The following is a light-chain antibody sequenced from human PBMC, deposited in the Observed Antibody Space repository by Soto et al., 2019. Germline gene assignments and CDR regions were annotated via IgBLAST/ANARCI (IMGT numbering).Light chain of an antibody. CDR2: DAS. CDR3: QQYGSSPPT. J-gene: IGKJ1*01. V-gene: IGKV1-9*01. Sequence: IQLTQSPSSLSASVGDRVTITCRASQGISSYLGWYQQKPGKAPNLLIYDASTLHSGVPSRFSGGGSGTDFTLTISSLQPEDFAVYYCQQYGSSPPTFGQGTKVDIK. CDR1: QGISSY.